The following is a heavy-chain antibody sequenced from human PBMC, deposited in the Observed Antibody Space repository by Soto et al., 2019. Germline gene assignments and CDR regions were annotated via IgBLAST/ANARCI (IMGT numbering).Heavy chain of an antibody. D-gene: IGHD3-10*01. CDR2: INHSGST. Sequence: SETLSLTCAVYGGSFSGYYWSWIRQPPGKGLEWIGEINHSGSTNYNPSLKSRVTISVDTSKNQFSLKLSSVTAADTAVYYCARAGMVRGVTSAWGQGTLVTVSS. J-gene: IGHJ4*02. V-gene: IGHV4-34*01. CDR3: ARAGMVRGVTSA. CDR1: GGSFSGYY.